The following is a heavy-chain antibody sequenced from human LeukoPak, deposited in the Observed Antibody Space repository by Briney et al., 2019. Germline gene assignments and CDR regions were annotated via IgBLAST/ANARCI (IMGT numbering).Heavy chain of an antibody. J-gene: IGHJ6*02. V-gene: IGHV1-8*01. CDR1: GYTFTNYD. CDR2: MNPNSGNT. D-gene: IGHD2-15*01. CDR3: AREITVVVVANGMDV. Sequence: ASVTVSCQASGYTFTNYDINWVRQATGQGLEWMGWMNPNSGNTGYAQKFQGRVTMARNTSISTAYMELSSLRSEDTAVYYCAREITVVVVANGMDVWGQGTTVTVSS.